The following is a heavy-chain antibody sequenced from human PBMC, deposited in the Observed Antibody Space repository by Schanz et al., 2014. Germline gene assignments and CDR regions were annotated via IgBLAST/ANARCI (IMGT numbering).Heavy chain of an antibody. Sequence: EVQLVESGGGLVQPGGSLRLSCTASGFTFSSYAMSWVRQAPGKGREWVSAMSGSGGSNYYADTVKGRFTISRDNTKNTLKLQRNTQRAEHTADYYCVRKVKMGVYGCERHDSLDTWGQGTMVTVSS. CDR1: GFTFSSYA. CDR2: MSGSGGSN. J-gene: IGHJ3*02. CDR3: VRKVKMGVYGCERHDSLDT. V-gene: IGHV3-23*04. D-gene: IGHD4-17*01.